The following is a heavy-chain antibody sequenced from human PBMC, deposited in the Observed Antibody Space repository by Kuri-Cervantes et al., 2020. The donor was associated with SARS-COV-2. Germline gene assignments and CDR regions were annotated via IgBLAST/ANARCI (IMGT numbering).Heavy chain of an antibody. CDR1: GFTFSSYA. Sequence: GGFLRLSCAASGFTFSSYAMHWVRQAPGKGLEWVAVISYDGSSKYYADSVKGRFTISRDNSKNTLYLQMNSLRAEDTAVYYCAREAYYDFWSGYHTRTDYFDYWGQGTLVTVSS. CDR2: ISYDGSSK. CDR3: AREAYYDFWSGYHTRTDYFDY. V-gene: IGHV3-30-3*01. D-gene: IGHD3-3*01. J-gene: IGHJ4*02.